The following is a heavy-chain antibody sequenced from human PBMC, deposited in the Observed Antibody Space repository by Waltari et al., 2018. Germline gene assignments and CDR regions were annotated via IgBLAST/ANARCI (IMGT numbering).Heavy chain of an antibody. V-gene: IGHV4-4*02. D-gene: IGHD5-18*01. CDR1: GGSIRSSNW. J-gene: IGHJ3*02. Sequence: QVQLQESGPGLVTPTGPLSLTCAVSGGSIRSSNWWSWARQPPGMGLEGIGKVYHSWSPNYNPSLKSRVTISVDKSKIQFSLKLSSVTAADTAVYDCARDRDTPRAFDIWGQGTMVTVSS. CDR2: VYHSWSP. CDR3: ARDRDTPRAFDI.